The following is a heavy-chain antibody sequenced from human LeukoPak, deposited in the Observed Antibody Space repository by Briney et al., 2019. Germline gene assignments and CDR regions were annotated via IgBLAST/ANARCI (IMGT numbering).Heavy chain of an antibody. CDR1: GYAFTGHY. J-gene: IGHJ3*02. Sequence: GASVKVSCKASGYAFTGHYMHWVRQAPGQGLEWMGWINPNSGGTNYAQKFQGRVTMTRDRSISTAYMELSRLRSDDTAVYYCARAGPFWSGYRDAFDIWGQGTMVTVSS. CDR2: INPNSGGT. V-gene: IGHV1-2*02. CDR3: ARAGPFWSGYRDAFDI. D-gene: IGHD3-3*01.